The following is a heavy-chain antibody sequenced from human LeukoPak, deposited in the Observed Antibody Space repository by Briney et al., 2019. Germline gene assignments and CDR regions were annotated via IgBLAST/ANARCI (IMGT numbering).Heavy chain of an antibody. Sequence: GGSLRLSCAASGFTFSSYAMSWVRQAPGKGLEWVSAISGSGGSTYYADSVKGRFTISRDNSKNTLYLQMNSLRAEDTAVYYYAKGVSPITMIVVVIDYYYGMDVWGQGTTVTVSS. D-gene: IGHD3-22*01. J-gene: IGHJ6*02. V-gene: IGHV3-23*01. CDR2: ISGSGGST. CDR3: AKGVSPITMIVVVIDYYYGMDV. CDR1: GFTFSSYA.